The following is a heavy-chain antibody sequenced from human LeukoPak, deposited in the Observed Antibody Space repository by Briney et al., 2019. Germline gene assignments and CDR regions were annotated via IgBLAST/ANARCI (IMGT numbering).Heavy chain of an antibody. CDR2: IYYSGST. D-gene: IGHD3-22*01. V-gene: IGHV4-31*03. CDR1: GGSISSGGYY. Sequence: SETLSLTCTVSGGSISSGGYYWSWIRQHPGKGLEWIGYIYYSGSTYYNPSLKSRVTISVDTSKNQFSLKLSSVTAADTAVCYCPRGGGYYYDSIGPWGQGTLVTVSS. CDR3: PRGGGYYYDSIGP. J-gene: IGHJ5*02.